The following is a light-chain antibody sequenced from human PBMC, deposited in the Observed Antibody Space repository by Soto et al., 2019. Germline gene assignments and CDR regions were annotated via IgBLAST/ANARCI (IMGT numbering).Light chain of an antibody. CDR2: EVS. CDR3: SSYAGSNIYV. V-gene: IGLV2-8*01. CDR1: SRDVGGYNY. J-gene: IGLJ1*01. Sequence: QSALTQPPSASGSPGQSVTISCTGTSRDVGGYNYVSWYQQHPGKAPKLMIYEVSKLPSGVPDRFSGSKSGNTASLTVSGLQAEDEADYYCSSYAGSNIYVFGTGTKLTVL.